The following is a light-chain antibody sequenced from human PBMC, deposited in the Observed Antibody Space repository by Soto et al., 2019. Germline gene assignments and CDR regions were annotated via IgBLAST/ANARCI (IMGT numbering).Light chain of an antibody. CDR1: SSDVGGYNF. V-gene: IGLV2-8*01. Sequence: QSALTQPPSVSGSPGQSVTISCTGTSSDVGGYNFVSWYQQHPGKAPKLIIYEVTKRPSGVPDRFSGSKSGNTASLTVSGLQAEDEADYYCSSYAGSNTVVFGGGTKLTVL. J-gene: IGLJ2*01. CDR3: SSYAGSNTVV. CDR2: EVT.